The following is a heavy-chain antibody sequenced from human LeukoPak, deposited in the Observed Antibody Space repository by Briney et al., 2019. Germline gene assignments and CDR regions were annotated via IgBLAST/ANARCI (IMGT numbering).Heavy chain of an antibody. D-gene: IGHD3-9*01. V-gene: IGHV3-48*01. J-gene: IGHJ6*02. CDR1: GFSFSTYG. CDR3: AREARGETVQRPPTIFGSPRYSNYYYGMDV. CDR2: ISSSGSPI. Sequence: PGGSLRLSCAASGFSFSTYGVNWVRQAPGKGLEWVSYISSSGSPIYYADSVKGRFTVSRDNAKNSLYLQMNSLRAEDTAVYYCAREARGETVQRPPTIFGSPRYSNYYYGMDVWGQGTTVTVSS.